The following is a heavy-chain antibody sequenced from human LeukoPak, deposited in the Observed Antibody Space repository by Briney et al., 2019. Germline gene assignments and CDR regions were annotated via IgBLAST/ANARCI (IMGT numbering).Heavy chain of an antibody. CDR3: ARDPSRAEGAYFDY. CDR1: GYTFTCYY. D-gene: IGHD2-2*01. V-gene: IGHV1-2*02. J-gene: IGHJ4*02. CDR2: ISPDSGGT. Sequence: GASVKVSCKASGYTFTCYYMHWVRQAPGQGLEWMGWISPDSGGTNSAQKFQDRVTMTRDTSISTAYMELSRLRSDDTAVYYCARDPSRAEGAYFDYWGQGTLVTVSS.